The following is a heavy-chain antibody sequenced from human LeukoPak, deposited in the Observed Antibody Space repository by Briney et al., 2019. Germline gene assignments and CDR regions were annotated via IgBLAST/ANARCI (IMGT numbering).Heavy chain of an antibody. CDR3: AKDFSPVGPSMLDH. D-gene: IGHD1-26*01. Sequence: GGSLRLSCAASGFTFSSYSMNWVRQAPGKGLEWVSSISSSSTKIYYADSVKGRFTISRDNSKNTLDLEMNSLRVEDTAVYYCAKDFSPVGPSMLDHWGQGTLVTVSS. J-gene: IGHJ4*02. CDR1: GFTFSSYS. V-gene: IGHV3-21*01. CDR2: ISSSSTKI.